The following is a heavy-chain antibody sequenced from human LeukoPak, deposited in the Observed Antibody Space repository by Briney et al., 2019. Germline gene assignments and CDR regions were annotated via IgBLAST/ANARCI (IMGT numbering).Heavy chain of an antibody. Sequence: KPSETLSFTCTVSGGSTSSSGYFCDWIRQPPGQGLEWIGSASYGGTTYFNPSLKSRITISVDTSKTHFSLNLYSVTAADTAVYYCARRGTYSPAGLDVWGQGTTVTVSS. V-gene: IGHV4-39*02. CDR2: ASYGGTT. D-gene: IGHD1-26*01. J-gene: IGHJ6*02. CDR3: ARRGTYSPAGLDV. CDR1: GGSTSSSGYF.